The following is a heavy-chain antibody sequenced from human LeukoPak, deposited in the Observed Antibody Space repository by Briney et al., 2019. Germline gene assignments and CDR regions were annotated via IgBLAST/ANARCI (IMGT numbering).Heavy chain of an antibody. J-gene: IGHJ4*02. CDR3: ARFITFNDY. Sequence: GGSLRLSCAASGFTFSSYGMNWVRQAPGKGLEWVSYISSSGSTIYYADSVKGRFTISRDNAKNSLYLQMNSLRAEDTAVYYCARFITFNDYWGQGTLVTVSS. CDR1: GFTFSSYG. CDR2: ISSSGSTI. D-gene: IGHD3-16*01. V-gene: IGHV3-48*03.